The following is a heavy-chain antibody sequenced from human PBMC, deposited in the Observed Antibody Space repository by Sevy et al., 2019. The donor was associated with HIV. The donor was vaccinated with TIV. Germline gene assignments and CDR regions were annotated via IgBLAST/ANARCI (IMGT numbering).Heavy chain of an antibody. D-gene: IGHD4-17*01. CDR2: IIPIFGTA. J-gene: IGHJ4*02. V-gene: IGHV1-69*13. Sequence: ASVKVSCKASGGTFSSYAISWVRQAPGQGLEWMGRIIPIFGTANYAQKFQGRVTITADESTSTAYMELSSLRSEDTAVYYCARTATTVTTYDYFDYWGQGTLVTVSS. CDR1: GGTFSSYA. CDR3: ARTATTVTTYDYFDY.